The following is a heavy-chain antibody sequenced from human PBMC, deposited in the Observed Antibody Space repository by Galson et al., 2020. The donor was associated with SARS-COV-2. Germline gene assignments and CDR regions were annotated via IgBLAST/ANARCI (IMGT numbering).Heavy chain of an antibody. D-gene: IGHD3-16*01. CDR1: DGSIGSYY. J-gene: IGHJ4*02. V-gene: IGHV4-59*01. CDR3: ARATLFGDDYYFDY. CDR2: VYYSGST. Sequence: SETLSLTCTVSDGSIGSYYWSWIRQPPGKGLEWIGYVYYSGSTKYKHSLKNRVTILVDTSKNQFSLRLRSVTAADTAVYFCARATLFGDDYYFDYWGQGALVTVSS.